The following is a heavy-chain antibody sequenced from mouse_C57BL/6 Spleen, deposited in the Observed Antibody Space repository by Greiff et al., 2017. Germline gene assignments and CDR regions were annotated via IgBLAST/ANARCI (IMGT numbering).Heavy chain of an antibody. D-gene: IGHD3-2*02. CDR1: GFTFSSYA. J-gene: IGHJ3*01. CDR2: ISDGGSYT. Sequence: EVKLVESRGGLVKPGGSLKLSCAASGFTFSSYAMSWVRQTPEKRLERVATISDGGSYTYYPDNVKGRFTISRDNAKNNLYLQMSHLKSEDTAMYYCARDSSGTFAYWGQGTLVTVSA. V-gene: IGHV5-4*01. CDR3: ARDSSGTFAY.